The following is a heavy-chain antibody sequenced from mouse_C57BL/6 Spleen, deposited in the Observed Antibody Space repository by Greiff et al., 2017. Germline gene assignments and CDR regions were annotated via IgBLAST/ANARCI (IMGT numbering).Heavy chain of an antibody. CDR2: IYPGDGDT. J-gene: IGHJ4*01. D-gene: IGHD1-1*01. V-gene: IGHV1-82*01. CDR1: GYAFSSSW. Sequence: VQLQQSGPELVKPGASVKISCKASGYAFSSSWMNWVKQRPGKGLEWIGRIYPGDGDTNYNGKFKGKATLTADKSSSTAYMQLSSLTSEDSAVYFGARETTVVARGIGAMDYWGQGTSVTVSS. CDR3: ARETTVVARGIGAMDY.